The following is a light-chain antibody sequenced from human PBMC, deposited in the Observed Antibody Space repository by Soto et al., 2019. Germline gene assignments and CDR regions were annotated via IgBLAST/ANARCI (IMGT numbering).Light chain of an antibody. CDR1: QSVSRSY. CDR3: QQYGSSPLT. V-gene: IGKV3-20*01. Sequence: EVVLTQSPATLSLSPGESATLSCRASQSVSRSYLAWYQQKPGQAPRLLIYGASSRATGIPDRFSGSGSGTDFTLTISRLEPEDFAVYYCQQYGSSPLTFGQGTKVDIK. CDR2: GAS. J-gene: IGKJ1*01.